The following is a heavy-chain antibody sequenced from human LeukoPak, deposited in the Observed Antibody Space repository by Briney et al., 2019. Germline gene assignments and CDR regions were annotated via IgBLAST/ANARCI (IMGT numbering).Heavy chain of an antibody. Sequence: GGSLRLSCAASGFTFSSYWMSWVRQAPGKGLEWVANIKQDGSEKYYVDSVKGRFTISRDNAKNSLYLQMNSLRAEDTAVYYCAREGGQRLVLNFDYWGQGTLVTVSS. D-gene: IGHD6-13*01. J-gene: IGHJ4*02. CDR2: IKQDGSEK. CDR3: AREGGQRLVLNFDY. V-gene: IGHV3-7*01. CDR1: GFTFSSYW.